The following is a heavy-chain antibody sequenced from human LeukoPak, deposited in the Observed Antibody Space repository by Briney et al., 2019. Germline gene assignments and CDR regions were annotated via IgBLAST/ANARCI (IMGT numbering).Heavy chain of an antibody. D-gene: IGHD3-3*01. J-gene: IGHJ4*02. CDR1: GGSISSSSYY. V-gene: IGHV4-39*07. CDR3: ARAVIYYDFWSGYPSSFDY. Sequence: SETLSLTCTVSGGSISSSSYYWGWIRQPPGKGLEWIGEINHSGSTNYNPSLKSRVTISVDTSKNQFSLKLSSVTAADTAVYYCARAVIYYDFWSGYPSSFDYWGQGTLVTVSS. CDR2: INHSGST.